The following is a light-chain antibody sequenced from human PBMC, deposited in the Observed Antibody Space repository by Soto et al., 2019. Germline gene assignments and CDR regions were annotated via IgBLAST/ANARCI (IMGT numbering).Light chain of an antibody. CDR1: TGAVTSGYY. J-gene: IGLJ2*01. V-gene: IGLV7-43*01. CDR3: LLYYGGQVGV. Sequence: QAVVTQEPSLTVSPGGTVTLTCASNTGAVTSGYYPNWFQQKPGQAPRALIYSTNNKYSWTPARFSGSLLGGKAALTLSGVQPEDEAYYYCLLYYGGQVGVFGGGTKLTVL. CDR2: STN.